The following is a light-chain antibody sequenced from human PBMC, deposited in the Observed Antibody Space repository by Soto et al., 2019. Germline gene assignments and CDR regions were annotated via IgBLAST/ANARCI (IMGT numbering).Light chain of an antibody. CDR3: QQSYSTPRT. Sequence: DIQMTQSPSSLSASVGDRVTITCRASQSISRHLNWYQQKPGKAPKLLIYAASSLQSGVPSRFSGSGSGTDFTLTISSLQPEDFATYYCQQSYSTPRTFGQGTKE. V-gene: IGKV1-39*01. CDR1: QSISRH. J-gene: IGKJ1*01. CDR2: AAS.